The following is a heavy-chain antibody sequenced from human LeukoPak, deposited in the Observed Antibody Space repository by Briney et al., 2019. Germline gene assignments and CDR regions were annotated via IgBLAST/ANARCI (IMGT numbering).Heavy chain of an antibody. D-gene: IGHD1-26*01. J-gene: IGHJ3*02. CDR1: GYTFTSYG. CDR3: ARDQLGIGAIVDDAFGI. CDR2: ISAYNGNT. V-gene: IGHV1-18*01. Sequence: ASVKVSCKASGYTFTSYGISWVRQAPGQGLEWMGWISAYNGNTNYAQKLQGRVTMTTDTSTSTAYMELRSLRSDDTAVYCCARDQLGIGAIVDDAFGIWGQGTMVTVSS.